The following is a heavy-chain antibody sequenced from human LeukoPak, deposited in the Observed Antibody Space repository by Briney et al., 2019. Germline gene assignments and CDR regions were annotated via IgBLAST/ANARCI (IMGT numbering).Heavy chain of an antibody. Sequence: SQTLSLTCSVSGGSLSSGGYYWTWIRQPAGKGPEWIGRIYTNGNTNYNPSLKSRVTISVDTSKNQFSLKLSSVTAADTAVYYCARGWELLGDAFDIWGQGTMVTVSS. CDR3: ARGWELLGDAFDI. CDR1: GGSLSSGGYY. J-gene: IGHJ3*02. D-gene: IGHD1-26*01. CDR2: IYTNGNT. V-gene: IGHV4-61*02.